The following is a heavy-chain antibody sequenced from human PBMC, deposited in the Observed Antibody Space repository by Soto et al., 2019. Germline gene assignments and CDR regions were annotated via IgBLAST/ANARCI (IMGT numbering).Heavy chain of an antibody. D-gene: IGHD3-10*01. CDR1: GVNLRNYW. V-gene: IGHV3-74*03. J-gene: IGHJ6*02. CDR3: ARAYYFGSGTSYTLYY. CDR2: INSGGSNI. Sequence: GGSLRLSCTASGVNLRNYWMHWVRQAPGKGLVWVSRINSGGSNIKYADSVKGRFTISRDNARNTLYLQMNILRVEDTAVYFCARAYYFGSGTSYTLYYWGQGTTVPVSS.